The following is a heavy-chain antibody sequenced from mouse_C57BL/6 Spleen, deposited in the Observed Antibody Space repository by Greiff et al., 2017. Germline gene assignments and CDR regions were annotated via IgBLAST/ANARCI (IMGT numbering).Heavy chain of an antibody. CDR2: INPNNGGT. CDR3: ARYYDGYYEGAMDY. V-gene: IGHV1-18*01. J-gene: IGHJ4*01. D-gene: IGHD2-3*01. CDR1: GYTFTDYN. Sequence: EVQLQQSGPELVKPGASVKIPCKASGYTFTDYNMDWVKQSHGKSLEWIGDINPNNGGTIYNQKFKGKATLTVDKSSSTAYMELRSLTSEDTAVYYCARYYDGYYEGAMDYWGQGTSVTVSS.